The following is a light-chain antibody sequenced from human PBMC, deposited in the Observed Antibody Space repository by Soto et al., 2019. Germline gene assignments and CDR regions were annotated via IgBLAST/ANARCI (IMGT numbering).Light chain of an antibody. Sequence: EIVLTQSPATLSLSPGERTTLSCGASQSVSSIYLAWYQQKPGLAPRLLIYDASTRATGIPDRFSGSGSGTDFTITISTLEPEDFAVYYCPQYGSSPITLGQWTRLEIQ. CDR2: DAS. CDR1: QSVSSIY. CDR3: PQYGSSPIT. V-gene: IGKV3D-20*01. J-gene: IGKJ5*01.